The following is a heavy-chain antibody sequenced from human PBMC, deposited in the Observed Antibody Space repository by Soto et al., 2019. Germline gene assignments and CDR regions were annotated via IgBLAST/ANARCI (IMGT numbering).Heavy chain of an antibody. J-gene: IGHJ3*02. CDR3: ARDSDYAFDI. Sequence: GGSLRLSCAASGFTFSTYSMNWVRQAPGKGLEWVSYISSSTIYYADSVKGRFTISRDNAKNSLYLQMNSLRAEDTAVYYCARDSDYAFDIWGQGTMVTVSS. V-gene: IGHV3-48*01. CDR2: ISSSTI. CDR1: GFTFSTYS.